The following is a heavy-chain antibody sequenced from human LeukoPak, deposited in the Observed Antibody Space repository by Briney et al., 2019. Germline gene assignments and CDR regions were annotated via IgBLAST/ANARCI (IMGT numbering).Heavy chain of an antibody. CDR2: ISSSSSYI. J-gene: IGHJ4*02. CDR3: AKVYKGLHYDILTGYPY. D-gene: IGHD3-9*01. CDR1: GFTFSSYS. V-gene: IGHV3-21*04. Sequence: GGSLRLSCAASGFTFSSYSMNWVRQAPGKGLEWVSSISSSSSYIYYADSVKGRFTISRDNAKNSLYLQMNSLRAEDTAVYYCAKVYKGLHYDILTGYPYWGQGTLVTVSS.